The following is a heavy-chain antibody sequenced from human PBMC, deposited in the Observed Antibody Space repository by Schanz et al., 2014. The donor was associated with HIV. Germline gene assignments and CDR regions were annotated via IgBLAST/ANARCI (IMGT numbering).Heavy chain of an antibody. CDR3: ARSPDWAGTDAFDI. V-gene: IGHV3-33*08. CDR1: GFTFSSSG. D-gene: IGHD6-19*01. CDR2: IWYDGSNE. J-gene: IGHJ3*02. Sequence: QVQLVESGGGVVQPGRSLRLSCAASGFTFSSSGMHWVRQAPGKGLEWVAEIWYDGSNEYYADSVKGRFTISRDNSKNTLYLQMNSLRAEDTALYYCARSPDWAGTDAFDIWXQGTMVTVSS.